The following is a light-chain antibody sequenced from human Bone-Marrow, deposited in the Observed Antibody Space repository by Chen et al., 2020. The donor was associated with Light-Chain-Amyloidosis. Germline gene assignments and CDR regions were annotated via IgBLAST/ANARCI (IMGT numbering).Light chain of an antibody. CDR2: EVT. V-gene: IGLV2-14*01. Sequence: QSALTQPASVSGSPGQSITFSCTGTSSDVGGDNHVSWYQQHPDKAPKLMIYEVTNRPSWVPDRFSGSKSDNTASLTISGLQTEDEADYFCSSYTSTSTLVFGSGTRVTVL. CDR3: SSYTSTSTLV. CDR1: SSDVGGDNH. J-gene: IGLJ1*01.